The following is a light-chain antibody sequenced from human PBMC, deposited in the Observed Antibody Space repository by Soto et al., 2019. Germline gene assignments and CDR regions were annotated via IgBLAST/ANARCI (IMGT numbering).Light chain of an antibody. CDR1: QGINNF. J-gene: IGKJ4*01. CDR3: QQYHTFPVT. Sequence: DIQMTQSPSSLSASVGDTVTITCRASQGINNFLAWFQQKPGKAPKSLIYGASTLQSGVPSNFSGSGSDTDFTLTISSLQAEDSATYFCQQYHTFPVTFGGGTKVEIK. CDR2: GAS. V-gene: IGKV1-16*02.